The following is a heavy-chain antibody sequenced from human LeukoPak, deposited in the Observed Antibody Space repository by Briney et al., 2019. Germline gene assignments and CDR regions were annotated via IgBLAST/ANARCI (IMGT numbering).Heavy chain of an antibody. V-gene: IGHV3-48*03. CDR2: ISSSGSTI. CDR1: GFTFSSYE. Sequence: GGSLRLSCAASGFTFSSYEMNWVRQAPGKELEWVSYISSSGSTIYYADSVKGRFTISRDNAKNSLYLQMNSLRAEDTAVYYCASGIRGIAAAGNGYWGQGTLVTVSS. J-gene: IGHJ4*02. D-gene: IGHD6-13*01. CDR3: ASGIRGIAAAGNGY.